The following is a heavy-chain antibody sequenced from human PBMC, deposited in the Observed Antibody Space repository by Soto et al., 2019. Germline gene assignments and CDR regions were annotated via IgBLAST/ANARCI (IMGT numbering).Heavy chain of an antibody. J-gene: IGHJ6*02. Sequence: QITLKESGPTLVKPTQTLTLTCTFSGFSLSTSGVGVGWIRQPPGTALEWLALIYWDDDKRYSPSLKSRLTITKDTSKNQVVLTLTNMDPVATATYYCARRGDVYYDMHVWGQGTTVTVSS. CDR2: IYWDDDK. V-gene: IGHV2-5*02. CDR1: GFSLSTSGVG. CDR3: ARRGDVYYDMHV. D-gene: IGHD3-16*01.